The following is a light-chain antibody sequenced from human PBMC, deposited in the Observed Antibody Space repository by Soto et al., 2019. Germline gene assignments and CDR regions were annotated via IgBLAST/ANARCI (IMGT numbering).Light chain of an antibody. Sequence: QSVLTQPASVSGSPGQSITISCTGTSSDVGGYNYVSWYQQHPGKAPKLMIYDVTNRPSGVSNRCSGSKSGNTASLTISGLHAEDEADYYCSSYTSSSTPLVFGGGTKLTVL. V-gene: IGLV2-14*01. J-gene: IGLJ3*02. CDR1: SSDVGGYNY. CDR2: DVT. CDR3: SSYTSSSTPLV.